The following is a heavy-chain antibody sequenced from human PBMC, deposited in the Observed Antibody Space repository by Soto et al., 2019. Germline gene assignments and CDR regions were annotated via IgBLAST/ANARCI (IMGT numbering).Heavy chain of an antibody. Sequence: QVQLVQSGAKVKKPGASVKFSCKASGYTFTTYTMHWVRQAPGQRLEWMGWINAGNGNTKYSQKFQGRVTITRDTSASTAYMEVSSLRSEDTAAYYCARDPDNYDYYGLDVWGQGTTVTVSS. CDR1: GYTFTTYT. J-gene: IGHJ6*02. CDR3: ARDPDNYDYYGLDV. CDR2: INAGNGNT. D-gene: IGHD3-22*01. V-gene: IGHV1-3*01.